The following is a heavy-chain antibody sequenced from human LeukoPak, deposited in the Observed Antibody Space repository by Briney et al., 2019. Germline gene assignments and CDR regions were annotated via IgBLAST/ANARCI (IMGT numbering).Heavy chain of an antibody. CDR3: ARARGCSSTSCYNDY. Sequence: SETLSLTCTVSGGSISSYYWSWIRQPPGKGLEWIGYIYYSGSTNYNPSLKSRVTISVDTSKNQFSLKLSSVTAADTAVYYCARARGCSSTSCYNDYWGQGTLVTVSS. J-gene: IGHJ4*02. CDR2: IYYSGST. D-gene: IGHD2-2*01. V-gene: IGHV4-59*01. CDR1: GGSISSYY.